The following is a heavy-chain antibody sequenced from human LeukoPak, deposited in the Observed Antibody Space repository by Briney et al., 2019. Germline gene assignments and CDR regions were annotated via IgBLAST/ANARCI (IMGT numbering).Heavy chain of an antibody. J-gene: IGHJ4*02. CDR1: GYTFTGYY. CDR2: INPNSGGT. D-gene: IGHD3-10*01. Sequence: VASVKVSCKASGYTFTGYYMHWVRQAPGQGLEWMGRINPNSGGTNYAQKFQGRVTMTRDTSITTAYMDLSRLTYEDTAVYYCARGGTEASSGDYWGQGTLVTVSS. CDR3: ARGGTEASSGDY. V-gene: IGHV1-2*06.